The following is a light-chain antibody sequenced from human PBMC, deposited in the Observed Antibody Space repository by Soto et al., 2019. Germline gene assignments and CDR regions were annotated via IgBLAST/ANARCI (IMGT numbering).Light chain of an antibody. CDR1: QSISSSY. Sequence: EIVLTQSPGTLSLSPGERATLSCRASQSISSSYLAWYQQKPGQAPRLLIYGASTRATGIPDWVSGSGSGTDFTLTVSRLEPEDVEVYYCEQYGSSLSITFGQGTRLEIK. CDR2: GAS. J-gene: IGKJ5*01. CDR3: EQYGSSLSIT. V-gene: IGKV3-20*01.